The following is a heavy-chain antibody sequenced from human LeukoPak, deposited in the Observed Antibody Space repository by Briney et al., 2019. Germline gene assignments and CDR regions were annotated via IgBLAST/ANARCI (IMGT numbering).Heavy chain of an antibody. CDR2: INPNSGAT. D-gene: IGHD6-19*01. CDR3: ARRVAVARRDAFDI. J-gene: IGHJ3*02. Sequence: ASVKVSCKASGYTFTDYYMHWVRQAPGQGLEWMGWINPNSGATNYAQTFQGRVTMTRDTSISTAYMELSRLRSDDTAVYYCARRVAVARRDAFDIWGQGTMVTVSS. V-gene: IGHV1-2*02. CDR1: GYTFTDYY.